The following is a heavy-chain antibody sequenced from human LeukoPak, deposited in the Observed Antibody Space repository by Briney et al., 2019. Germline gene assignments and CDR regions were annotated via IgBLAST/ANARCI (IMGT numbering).Heavy chain of an antibody. Sequence: ASVKVSCKASGYTFTGYYMHWVRQAPGQGLEWMGWINPNSGGTNYAHKFQGWVTMTRDTSISTAYMELSRLRSDDTAVYYCARDGVAGTGYFDYWGQGTLVTVSS. J-gene: IGHJ4*02. V-gene: IGHV1-2*04. CDR2: INPNSGGT. D-gene: IGHD6-19*01. CDR3: ARDGVAGTGYFDY. CDR1: GYTFTGYY.